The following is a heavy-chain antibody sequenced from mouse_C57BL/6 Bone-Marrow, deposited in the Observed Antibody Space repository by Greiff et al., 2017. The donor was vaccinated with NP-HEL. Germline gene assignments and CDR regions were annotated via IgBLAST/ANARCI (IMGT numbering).Heavy chain of an antibody. V-gene: IGHV1-39*01. Sequence: EVKLMESGPELVKPGASVKISCKASGYSFTDYNMNWVKQSNGKSLEWIGVINPNYGTTSYNQKFKGKATLTVDQSSSTAYMQLNSLTSEDSAVYYCASPGRAYYSLWFAYWGQGTLVTVSA. CDR1: GYSFTDYN. CDR2: INPNYGTT. D-gene: IGHD2-12*01. CDR3: ASPGRAYYSLWFAY. J-gene: IGHJ3*01.